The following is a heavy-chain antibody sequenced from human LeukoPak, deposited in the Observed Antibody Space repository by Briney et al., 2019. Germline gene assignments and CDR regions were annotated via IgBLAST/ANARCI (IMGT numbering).Heavy chain of an antibody. CDR2: IYYSGST. CDR3: ARHPHYYDSSGYPLDP. V-gene: IGHV4-59*08. D-gene: IGHD3-22*01. Sequence: SGTLSLTCTVSGGSISSYYWSWIRQPPGKGLEWIGYIYYSGSTNYNPSLKSRVTISVDTSKNQFSLKLSSVTAADTAVYYCARHPHYYDSSGYPLDPWGQGTLVTVSS. J-gene: IGHJ5*02. CDR1: GGSISSYY.